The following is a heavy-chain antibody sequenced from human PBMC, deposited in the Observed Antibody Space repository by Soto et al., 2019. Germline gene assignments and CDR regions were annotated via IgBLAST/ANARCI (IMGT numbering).Heavy chain of an antibody. J-gene: IGHJ4*02. CDR1: GFPFDRYS. V-gene: IGHV3-7*04. CDR3: ARAWTYARC. Sequence: EVQLVESGGGLGQPGGSLRLSCVASGFPFDRYSIGWVRQAPGKGLEWVANIKEAGREENYVDSLQGRFTSSRDNARNLLSLQMNNLRAEDTAMYYCARAWTYARCWGRGTLFTVSS. CDR2: IKEAGREE. D-gene: IGHD1-7*01.